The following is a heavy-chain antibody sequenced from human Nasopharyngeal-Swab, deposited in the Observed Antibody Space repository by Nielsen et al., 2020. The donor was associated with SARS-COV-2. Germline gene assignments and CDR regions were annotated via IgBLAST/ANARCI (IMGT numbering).Heavy chain of an antibody. CDR1: GFTFSTYS. CDR3: ARDSYYGDQNFDY. J-gene: IGHJ4*02. V-gene: IGHV3-48*04. Sequence: GESLKISCAASGFTFSTYSMNWVRQAPGKGLEWVSYISHSSSTIYYADSVNGRFTISRDNAKNSLYLQMNSLRAEDTAVYYCARDSYYGDQNFDYWGQGTLVTVPS. D-gene: IGHD4-17*01. CDR2: ISHSSSTI.